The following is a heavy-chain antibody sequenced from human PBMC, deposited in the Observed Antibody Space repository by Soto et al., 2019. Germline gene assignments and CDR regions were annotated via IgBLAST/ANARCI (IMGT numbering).Heavy chain of an antibody. Sequence: QVQLVQSGAEVKKPGASVKVSCKASGYIFTNYYIHWVRQAPGQGLEWMAIINPLPTSGSTNYAQKFQGRVTVTRDTSTSTVSMELSSLGSEDTAIYYCARDLAAAAYWGQGTLVTVSS. J-gene: IGHJ4*02. CDR2: INPLPTSGST. CDR3: ARDLAAAAY. D-gene: IGHD6-13*01. CDR1: GYIFTNYY. V-gene: IGHV1-46*01.